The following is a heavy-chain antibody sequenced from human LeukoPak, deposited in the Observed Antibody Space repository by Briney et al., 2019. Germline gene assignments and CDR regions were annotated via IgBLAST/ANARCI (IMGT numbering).Heavy chain of an antibody. CDR1: GFTFSSYE. CDR3: ARDNLQTIYYYYGMDV. V-gene: IGHV3-48*03. Sequence: GGSLRLSCAASGFTFSSYEMNWVRQAPGKGLEWGSYISSSGSTIYYADSVKGRFTISRDNAKNSLYLQMNSLRAEDTAVYYCARDNLQTIYYYYGMDVWGQGTTVTVSS. CDR2: ISSSGSTI. D-gene: IGHD5-24*01. J-gene: IGHJ6*02.